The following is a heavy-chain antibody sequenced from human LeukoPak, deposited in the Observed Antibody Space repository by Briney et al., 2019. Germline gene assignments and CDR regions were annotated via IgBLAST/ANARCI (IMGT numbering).Heavy chain of an antibody. Sequence: SETLSLTCTVSGGSLSSGGYYWSWSRQTPGKGLEWIGYSYHSGSTYYNPSLKSRVTISVDRSKNQFSLKLSSVTAADTAVYYCARDRSVGATYYWYFDLWGRGTLVTVSS. CDR1: GGSLSSGGYY. CDR3: ARDRSVGATYYWYFDL. V-gene: IGHV4-30-2*01. J-gene: IGHJ2*01. CDR2: SYHSGST. D-gene: IGHD1-26*01.